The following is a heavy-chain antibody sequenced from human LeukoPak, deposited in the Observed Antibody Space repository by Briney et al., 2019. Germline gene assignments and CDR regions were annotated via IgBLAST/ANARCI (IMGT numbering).Heavy chain of an antibody. CDR2: IYYSGST. CDR1: GGSIRGHH. V-gene: IGHV4-59*11. D-gene: IGHD6-19*01. CDR3: ARGSGWFFY. Sequence: PSETLSLTSTVSGGSIRGHHCNWIRQSPGKGLEWIGYIYYSGSTNYNPSLKSRVTISIDTSKKQCSLKLSSVTAADTAVYYCARGSGWFFYWGQGALVSVSS. J-gene: IGHJ4*02.